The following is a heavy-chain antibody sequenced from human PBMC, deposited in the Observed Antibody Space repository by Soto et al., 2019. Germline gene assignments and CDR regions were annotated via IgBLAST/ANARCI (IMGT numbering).Heavy chain of an antibody. CDR2: ISSSGSNR. Sequence: GSLRLSCAASGFTFSDYYMNWVRLAPGKGLEWVSYISSSGSNRYYVDSVKGRFTISRDNANNSLYLQLNSLTVEDTSVYYCARGASGDCGCGLDYWGHGTLVTAPQ. J-gene: IGHJ4*01. CDR3: ARGASGDCGCGLDY. V-gene: IGHV3-11*01. D-gene: IGHD2-21*01. CDR1: GFTFSDYY.